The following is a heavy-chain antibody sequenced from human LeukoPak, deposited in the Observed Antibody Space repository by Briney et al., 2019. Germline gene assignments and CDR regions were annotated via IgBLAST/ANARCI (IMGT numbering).Heavy chain of an antibody. CDR2: IDPSDSYT. CDR1: GHSFTSYL. V-gene: IGHV5-10-1*01. J-gene: IGHJ3*02. CDR3: AGGGNIAAADRDAFDI. D-gene: IGHD6-13*01. Sequence: GESLKISCKGSGHSFTSYLISWVRQMPVKGLEWMGRIDPSDSYTNYSPSFQGHVTISADKSISTAYLQWSSLKASDTAMYYCAGGGNIAAADRDAFDIWGQGTMVTVSS.